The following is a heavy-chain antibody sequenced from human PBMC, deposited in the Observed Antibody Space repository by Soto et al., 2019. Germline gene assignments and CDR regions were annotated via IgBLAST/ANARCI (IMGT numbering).Heavy chain of an antibody. CDR2: INPEDTTT. J-gene: IGHJ6*02. Sequence: EVQLVESGGGLVQPGGSLRLSCAASGFTLANYWIHWIRQAPGEGLVWVARINPEDTTTNYADSVKGRFSISRDNAKDTVSLQLNNRRGEDTAVYYCGRGGREPVDVWGQGTTVIVSS. D-gene: IGHD1-26*01. V-gene: IGHV3-74*01. CDR1: GFTLANYW. CDR3: GRGGREPVDV.